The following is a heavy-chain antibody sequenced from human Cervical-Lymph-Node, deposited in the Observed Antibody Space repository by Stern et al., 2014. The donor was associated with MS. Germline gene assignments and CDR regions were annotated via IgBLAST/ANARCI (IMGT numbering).Heavy chain of an antibody. Sequence: QVQLVESGGGVVQPGKSLRLSCTASGFTISLNIIHWVRQAPGKGLEWVALIWSDGSDKYYADSVKGRFSISRDNSNNTLYLQMNSLRAEDTAVYFCARGFTFLDNWGQGTLVTVSS. CDR1: GFTISLNI. J-gene: IGHJ4*02. D-gene: IGHD2/OR15-2a*01. CDR2: IWSDGSDK. CDR3: ARGFTFLDN. V-gene: IGHV3-33*01.